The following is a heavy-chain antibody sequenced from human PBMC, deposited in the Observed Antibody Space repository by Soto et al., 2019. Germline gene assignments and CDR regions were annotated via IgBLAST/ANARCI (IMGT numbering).Heavy chain of an antibody. CDR3: ATSRISIAVAGETEYYFDY. J-gene: IGHJ4*02. D-gene: IGHD6-19*01. V-gene: IGHV1-2*04. CDR2: INPNSGDT. CDR1: GYIFTGYY. Sequence: ASVKVSCKASGYIFTGYYMHWVRQAPGQGLEWVGWINPNSGDTNYTQKFQGWVTMTRDTSISTAYMELSRLRSDDTAVYYCATSRISIAVAGETEYYFDYWGQGTLVTSPQ.